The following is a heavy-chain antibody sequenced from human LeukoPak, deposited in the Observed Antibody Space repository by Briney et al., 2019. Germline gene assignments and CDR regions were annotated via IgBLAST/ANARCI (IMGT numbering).Heavy chain of an antibody. V-gene: IGHV1-2*02. CDR2: INPNSGGT. CDR3: ATPKRGYSGYDFGS. D-gene: IGHD5-12*01. J-gene: IGHJ4*02. CDR1: GYTFTGYY. Sequence: ASVKVSCTASGYTFTGYYMHWVRQAPGQGLEWMGWINPNSGGTNYAQKFQGRVTMTRDTSISTAYMELSRLRSDDTGVYYCATPKRGYSGYDFGSWGQGTLVTVSS.